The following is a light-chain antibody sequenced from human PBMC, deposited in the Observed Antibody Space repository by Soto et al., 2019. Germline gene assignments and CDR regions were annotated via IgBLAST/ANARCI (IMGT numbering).Light chain of an antibody. CDR3: CSYASSTDYV. V-gene: IGLV2-11*01. CDR2: DVS. CDR1: SSDVGAYNY. J-gene: IGLJ1*01. Sequence: QSALTQPRSVSGSPGQSVTISCTGTSSDVGAYNYVSWYQQHPGKAPKLMTYDVSKRPSGVPDRFSGSKSGNTASLTISGLQAEDEADYYCCSYASSTDYVFGTGTKVTVL.